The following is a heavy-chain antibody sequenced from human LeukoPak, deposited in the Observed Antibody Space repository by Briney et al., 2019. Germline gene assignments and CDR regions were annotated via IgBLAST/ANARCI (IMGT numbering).Heavy chain of an antibody. CDR2: ISGSGTST. CDR3: ASRNYYDSSGYYYYYFDY. CDR1: GFTFSNYA. Sequence: PGGSLGLSCAASGFTFSNYAMSWVRQAPGKGLEWVSGISGSGTSTYYADSVKGRFTISRDNSKNTLYLQMNSLRAEDTAVYYCASRNYYDSSGYYYYYFDYWGQGILVTVSS. V-gene: IGHV3-23*01. D-gene: IGHD3-22*01. J-gene: IGHJ4*02.